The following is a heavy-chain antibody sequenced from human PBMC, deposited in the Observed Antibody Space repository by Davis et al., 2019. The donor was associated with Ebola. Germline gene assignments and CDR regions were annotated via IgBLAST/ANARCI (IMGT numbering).Heavy chain of an antibody. V-gene: IGHV4-4*02. CDR3: ARAGSSSLDY. CDR1: GGSISSSNW. D-gene: IGHD6-6*01. CDR2: INHSGST. Sequence: PSETLSLTCAVSGGSISSSNWWSWVRQPPGEGLEWIGEINHSGSTNYNPSLKSRVTISVDTSKNQFSLKLSSVTAADTAVYYCARAGSSSLDYWGQGTLVTVSS. J-gene: IGHJ4*02.